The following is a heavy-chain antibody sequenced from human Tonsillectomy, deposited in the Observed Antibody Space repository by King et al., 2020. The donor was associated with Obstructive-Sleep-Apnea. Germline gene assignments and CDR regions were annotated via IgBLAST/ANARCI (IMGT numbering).Heavy chain of an antibody. D-gene: IGHD3-10*02. J-gene: IGHJ4*02. V-gene: IGHV3-23*04. CDR3: AILFGELWA. Sequence: VQLVESGGGLVQPGGSLRLSCAASGFTFRTFAMSWVRQAPGMGLEWVSAISDSGDTTNYADSVKGRFTISRDNSKSTLYLQMNSLRADDTAVYFCAILFGELWAWGQGTLVTVSS. CDR1: GFTFRTFA. CDR2: ISDSGDTT.